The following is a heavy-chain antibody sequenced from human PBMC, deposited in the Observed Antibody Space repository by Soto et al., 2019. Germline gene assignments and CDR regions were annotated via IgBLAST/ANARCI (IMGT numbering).Heavy chain of an antibody. CDR1: CHSFTKYG. D-gene: IGHD3-10*01. V-gene: IGHV1-18*01. J-gene: IGHJ6*02. CDR2: ISYDSGDNGYT. CDR3: AREGAPYYYGSGSYYPTYYYYYGMDA. Sequence: ASGKVSWKSACHSFTKYGTNWVRQAPGQGLEWMGWISYDSGDNGYTNYALNFQGRVTLTTDTSTSTAYMELRSLRSDDTAVYYCAREGAPYYYGSGSYYPTYYYYYGMDAWGQGTTVTVSS.